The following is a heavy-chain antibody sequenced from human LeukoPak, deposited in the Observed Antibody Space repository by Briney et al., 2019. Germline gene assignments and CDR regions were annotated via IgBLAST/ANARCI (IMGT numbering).Heavy chain of an antibody. Sequence: ASVKVSCRASRYTFTGYYMHWVRQAPGQGLEWMGWINPNSGNTGYAQKFQGRVTMTRNTSISTAYMELSSLRSEDTAVYYCARLHYYYMDVWGKGTTVTVSS. V-gene: IGHV1-8*02. CDR3: ARLHYYYMDV. J-gene: IGHJ6*03. CDR2: INPNSGNT. CDR1: RYTFTGYY.